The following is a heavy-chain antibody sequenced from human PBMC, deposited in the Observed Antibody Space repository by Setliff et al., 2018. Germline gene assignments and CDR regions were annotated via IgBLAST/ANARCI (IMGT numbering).Heavy chain of an antibody. J-gene: IGHJ4*02. Sequence: ASVKVSCKASGYTFTNYGVTWVRQAPGQGLEWMGWISPYSGNTYYAPELQGRVTLTTDTSTTTAYLELRSLTSDDTAVYYCSRLVRYCSTTTCQRASGDDYWGQGTLVTVS. CDR1: GYTFTNYG. D-gene: IGHD2-2*01. CDR2: ISPYSGNT. CDR3: SRLVRYCSTTTCQRASGDDY. V-gene: IGHV1-18*01.